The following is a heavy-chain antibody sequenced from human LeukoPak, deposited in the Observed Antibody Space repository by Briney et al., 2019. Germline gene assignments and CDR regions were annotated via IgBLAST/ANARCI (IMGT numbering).Heavy chain of an antibody. CDR1: GASITTYY. D-gene: IGHD2-15*01. J-gene: IGHJ5*02. CDR3: ARVDGGYCSGGGCYANRFDP. CDR2: MYYSGSP. Sequence: SETLSLTCTVSGASITTYYWSWLRQPPGKRLEWIAYMYYSGSPNYSPSLKSRVTMSVDTSENQFSLKLRSVTAADTAMYYCARVDGGYCSGGGCYANRFDPWGQGTLVTVSS. V-gene: IGHV4-59*01.